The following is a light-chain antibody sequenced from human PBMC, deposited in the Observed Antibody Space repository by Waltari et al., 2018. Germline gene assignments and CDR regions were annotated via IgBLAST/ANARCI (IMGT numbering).Light chain of an antibody. V-gene: IGKV3-20*01. CDR3: QHYVRLPAT. J-gene: IGKJ1*01. CDR2: HTS. CDR1: QSIVKY. Sequence: IMLTQSPGTLSLSPGDRATLSCKASQSIVKYLAWYQQKPGQAPRLLIYHTSIRATGIPDRFSGSGSETDFSLTISRLEPEDFAVYYCQHYVRLPATFGQGTNVEIK.